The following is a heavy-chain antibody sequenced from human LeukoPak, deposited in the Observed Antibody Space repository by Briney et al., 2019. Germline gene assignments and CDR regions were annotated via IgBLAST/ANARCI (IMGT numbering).Heavy chain of an antibody. CDR1: GDSIIGYY. Sequence: SETLSLTCSVSGDSIIGYYWGWIRQPPGKGLEWIGNIYYTGNTYYNSSLKSRVTISLDTSKNQFSLKVISMTAADTAAYYCTKSDGYVLIRICGGGKMVTVSS. J-gene: IGHJ3*02. CDR3: TKSDGYVLIRI. CDR2: IYYTGNT. V-gene: IGHV4-39*07. D-gene: IGHD3-22*01.